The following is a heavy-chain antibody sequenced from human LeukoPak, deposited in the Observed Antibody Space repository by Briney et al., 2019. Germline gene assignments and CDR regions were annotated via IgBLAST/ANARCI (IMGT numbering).Heavy chain of an antibody. CDR1: GYTFTSYG. CDR3: ARVVANYYYYYTDV. Sequence: ASVKVSCKASGYTFTSYGISWVRQAPGQGLEWMGWISAYNGNTNYAQKLQGRVTMTTDTSTSTAYMELRSLRSDDTAVYYCARVVANYYYYYTDVWGKGTTVTVSS. CDR2: ISAYNGNT. D-gene: IGHD2-15*01. V-gene: IGHV1-18*01. J-gene: IGHJ6*03.